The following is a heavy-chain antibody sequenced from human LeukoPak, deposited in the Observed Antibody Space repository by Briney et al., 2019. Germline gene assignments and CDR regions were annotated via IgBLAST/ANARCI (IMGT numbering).Heavy chain of an antibody. CDR3: TKDVVPDSGWDLDY. V-gene: IGHV3-23*01. Sequence: PGGSLRLSCAASGFTFSTYSMTWVRQGPGKGLEWVSSIYPNGGSTFYADSVKGRFTISRDNSKNTLYLRMSSLRTEDTAIYYCTKDVVPDSGWDLDYWGQGTLVTVSS. CDR2: IYPNGGST. D-gene: IGHD6-19*01. CDR1: GFTFSTYS. J-gene: IGHJ4*02.